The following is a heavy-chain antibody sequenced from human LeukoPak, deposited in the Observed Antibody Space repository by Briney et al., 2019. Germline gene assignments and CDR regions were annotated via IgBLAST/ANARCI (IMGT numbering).Heavy chain of an antibody. D-gene: IGHD3-9*01. CDR2: MNPNSANT. CDR1: GYTFTSYD. V-gene: IGHV1-8*01. J-gene: IGHJ4*02. CDR3: ARAPPNYDILTSYYSHFDH. Sequence: ASVKVSCKASGYTFTSYDINWVRQATGQGLEWMGRMNPNSANTGYAQKFQGRVTMTRNTSISTAYMELSSLRSEDTAVYYCARAPPNYDILTSYYSHFDHWGQGTLVTVSS.